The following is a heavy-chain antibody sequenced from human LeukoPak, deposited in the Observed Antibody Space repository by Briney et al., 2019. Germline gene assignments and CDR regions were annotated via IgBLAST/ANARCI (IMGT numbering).Heavy chain of an antibody. J-gene: IGHJ5*02. CDR2: IYYSGST. V-gene: IGHV4-59*01. D-gene: IGHD3-16*01. CDR1: GGSISSYY. Sequence: PSETLSLTCTVSGGSISSYYWSWVRQPPGKGLEWIGYIYYSGSTNYNPSLKSRVTISVDTSKNQFSLKLSSVTAADTAVYYCARDALEGDWFDPWGQGTLVTVSS. CDR3: ARDALEGDWFDP.